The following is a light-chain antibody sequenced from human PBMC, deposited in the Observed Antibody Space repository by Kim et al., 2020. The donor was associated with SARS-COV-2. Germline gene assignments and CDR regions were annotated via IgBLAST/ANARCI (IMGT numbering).Light chain of an antibody. CDR2: NDN. Sequence: GQRVTNTCCDSSSNIGSHFINCVQQLPGTAAKVMNYNDNQRHSGVPDRFSGSRSETSASLAISGLQSEDEADYYCATWDVNLDGWVFGGGTQLTV. J-gene: IGLJ3*02. CDR3: ATWDVNLDGWV. CDR1: SSNIGSHF. V-gene: IGLV1-44*01.